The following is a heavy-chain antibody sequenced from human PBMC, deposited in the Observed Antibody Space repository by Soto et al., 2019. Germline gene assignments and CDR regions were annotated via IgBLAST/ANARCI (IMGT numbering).Heavy chain of an antibody. CDR2: INPNSGGT. CDR1: GYTFTGYY. CDR3: ARDSDIVVVVAAFSSFDY. V-gene: IGHV1-2*02. J-gene: IGHJ4*02. D-gene: IGHD2-15*01. Sequence: ASVKVSCKASGYTFTGYYMHWVRQAPGQGLEWMGWINPNSGGTNYAQKFQGRVTMTRDTSTSTAYMELSRLRSDDTAVYYCARDSDIVVVVAAFSSFDYWGQGTLVTVSS.